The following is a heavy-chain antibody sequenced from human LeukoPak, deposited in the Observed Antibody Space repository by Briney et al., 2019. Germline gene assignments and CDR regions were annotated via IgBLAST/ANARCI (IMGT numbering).Heavy chain of an antibody. CDR1: GGTFSSYA. J-gene: IGHJ2*01. V-gene: IGHV1-69*01. CDR3: ASLRNYGLPYWYFDL. D-gene: IGHD3-16*01. CDR2: IIPIFGTA. Sequence: SVKVSCKGSGGTFSSYAISWVRQAPGQGLEWMGGIIPIFGTANYAQKFQGRVTITADESTSTAYMELSSLRSEDTAVYYCASLRNYGLPYWYFDLWGRGTLVTVSS.